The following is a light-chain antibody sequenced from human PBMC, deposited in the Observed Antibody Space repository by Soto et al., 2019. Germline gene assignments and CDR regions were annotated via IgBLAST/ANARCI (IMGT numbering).Light chain of an antibody. J-gene: IGKJ4*01. Sequence: DVQMTQSPSSLSASVGDRVTITCRASQSMSSYVNWYQQKPGKAPKRLIYAASSLQSGGPSRFSGSASGTDFSLPISSLQPEDFATNYCQQSYSTPRLTFGGGTKVEIK. CDR2: AAS. CDR1: QSMSSY. V-gene: IGKV1-39*01. CDR3: QQSYSTPRLT.